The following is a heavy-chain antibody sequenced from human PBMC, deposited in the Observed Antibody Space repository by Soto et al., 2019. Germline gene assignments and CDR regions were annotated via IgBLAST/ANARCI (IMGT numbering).Heavy chain of an antibody. Sequence: ASVKVSCKVSGYTLTELSMHWVRQAPGKGLEWMGGFDPEDGETIYAQKFQGRVTMTEDTSTDTAYMELSSLRSEDTAVYYCATGQNEGYYDSSGYPTFDYWGQGTLVTVSS. D-gene: IGHD3-22*01. CDR2: FDPEDGET. V-gene: IGHV1-24*01. J-gene: IGHJ4*02. CDR3: ATGQNEGYYDSSGYPTFDY. CDR1: GYTLTELS.